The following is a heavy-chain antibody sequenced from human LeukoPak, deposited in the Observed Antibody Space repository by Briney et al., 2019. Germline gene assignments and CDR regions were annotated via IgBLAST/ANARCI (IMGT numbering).Heavy chain of an antibody. Sequence: GGSLRLSCAASGFIFSNYGMSWVRPAPGKGLEWVSAISGSGGSTYYADFVKGRFTISRDNSKNTLYLQMNSLRAEDTAVYYCARLPYDSSGYPGAFDIWGQGTMVTVSS. J-gene: IGHJ3*02. CDR1: GFIFSNYG. CDR3: ARLPYDSSGYPGAFDI. V-gene: IGHV3-23*01. CDR2: ISGSGGST. D-gene: IGHD3-22*01.